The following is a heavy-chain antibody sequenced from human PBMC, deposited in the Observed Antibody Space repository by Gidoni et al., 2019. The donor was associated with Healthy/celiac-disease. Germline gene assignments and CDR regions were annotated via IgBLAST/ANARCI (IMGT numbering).Heavy chain of an antibody. J-gene: IGHJ3*02. V-gene: IGHV1-69*01. CDR3: AREGYCSGGSCYSGGYAFDI. CDR2: IIPIFGTA. Sequence: LEWMGGIIPIFGTANYAQKFQGRVTITADESTSTAYMELSSLRSEDTAVYYCAREGYCSGGSCYSGGYAFDIWGQGTMVTVSS. D-gene: IGHD2-15*01.